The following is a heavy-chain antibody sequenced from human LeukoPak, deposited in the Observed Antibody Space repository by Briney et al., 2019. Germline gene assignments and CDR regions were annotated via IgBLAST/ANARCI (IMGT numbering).Heavy chain of an antibody. CDR3: ARSKTGTTGLVDY. Sequence: ASVKVSCKASGGTFSSYAISWVRQAPGQGLEWMGGIIPIFGTANYAQKFQGRVTITTDESTSTAYMELSSLRSEGTAVYYCARSKTGTTGLVDYWGQGTLVTVSS. J-gene: IGHJ4*02. V-gene: IGHV1-69*05. CDR2: IIPIFGTA. D-gene: IGHD1-7*01. CDR1: GGTFSSYA.